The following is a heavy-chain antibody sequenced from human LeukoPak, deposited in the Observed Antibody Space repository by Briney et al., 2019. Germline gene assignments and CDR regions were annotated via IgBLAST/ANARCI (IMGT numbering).Heavy chain of an antibody. Sequence: GGSLRLSCAASRFTFSTYWMGWVRQAPGKGLEWVANIKPDGSEKDYVDSVKGRSTISRDNAKNSLYLQMNSLRAEDTAVYYCARGFNWAFDSWGQGTLVTVSS. CDR2: IKPDGSEK. D-gene: IGHD7-27*01. CDR1: RFTFSTYW. J-gene: IGHJ4*02. CDR3: ARGFNWAFDS. V-gene: IGHV3-7*03.